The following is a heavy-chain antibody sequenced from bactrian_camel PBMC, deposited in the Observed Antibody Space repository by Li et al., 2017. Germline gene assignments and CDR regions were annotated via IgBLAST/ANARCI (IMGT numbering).Heavy chain of an antibody. V-gene: IGHV3-3*01. D-gene: IGHD4*01. J-gene: IGHJ4*01. CDR2: IAPASGTT. Sequence: VQLVESGGGSVQAGGSLTLSCVASGSGYISGTACMGWFRQVPGKEREGVAAIAPASGTTFYSDSVKGRFTISQGNAKSTVNLQMNSLKPEDTAMYYCAAARFSKYYSDYAANPERYNFWGQGTQVTVS. CDR1: GSGYISGTAC. CDR3: AAARFSKYYSDYAANPERYNF.